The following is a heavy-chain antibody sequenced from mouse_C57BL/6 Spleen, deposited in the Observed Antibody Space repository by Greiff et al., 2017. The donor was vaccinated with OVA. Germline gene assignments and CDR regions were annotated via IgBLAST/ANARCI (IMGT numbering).Heavy chain of an antibody. J-gene: IGHJ3*01. Sequence: EVKLEESGGDLVKPGGSLKLSCAASGFTFSSYGMSWVRQTPDKRLEWVATISSGGSYTYYPDSVKGRFTISRDNAKNTLYLQMSSLKSEDTAMYYCARHDGSGYVTWFAYWGQGTLVTVSA. D-gene: IGHD3-2*02. CDR3: ARHDGSGYVTWFAY. V-gene: IGHV5-6*02. CDR1: GFTFSSYG. CDR2: ISSGGSYT.